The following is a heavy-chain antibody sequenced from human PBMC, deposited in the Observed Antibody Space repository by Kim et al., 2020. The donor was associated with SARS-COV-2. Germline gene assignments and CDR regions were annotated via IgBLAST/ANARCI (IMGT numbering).Heavy chain of an antibody. D-gene: IGHD6-6*01. Sequence: SLKSRVTISVDTSKNQFSLKLSSVTAADTAVYYCARKSSSSSYYYYGMDVWGQGTTVTVSS. J-gene: IGHJ6*02. CDR3: ARKSSSSSYYYYGMDV. V-gene: IGHV4-31*02.